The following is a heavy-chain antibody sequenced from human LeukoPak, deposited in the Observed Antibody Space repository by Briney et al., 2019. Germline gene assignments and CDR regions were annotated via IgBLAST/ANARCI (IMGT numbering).Heavy chain of an antibody. V-gene: IGHV1-58*02. CDR1: LFTFTSSA. CDR3: AASTMVRGVINGPPDY. CDR2: IVVGSGNT. Sequence: PLASVKVSCKASLFTFTSSAMQWVRQARGQRLEWVGWIVVGSGNTNYARKFQERVTITRDMSTSTAYMELSSLRSEDTAVYYCAASTMVRGVINGPPDYWGQGTLVTVSS. J-gene: IGHJ4*02. D-gene: IGHD3-10*01.